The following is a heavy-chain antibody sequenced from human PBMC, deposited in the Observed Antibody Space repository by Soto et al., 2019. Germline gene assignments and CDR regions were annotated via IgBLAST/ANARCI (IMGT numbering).Heavy chain of an antibody. CDR1: GFTFSSYS. D-gene: IGHD2-21*02. Sequence: GGSLRLSCAASGFTFSSYSMNWVHQAPGKGLEWVSSISSSSSYIYYADSVKGRFTISRDNAKNSLYLQMNSLRAEDTAVYYCARLPEAYCGGDCYSWAGDYWGQGTLVTVSS. CDR2: ISSSSSYI. V-gene: IGHV3-21*01. CDR3: ARLPEAYCGGDCYSWAGDY. J-gene: IGHJ4*02.